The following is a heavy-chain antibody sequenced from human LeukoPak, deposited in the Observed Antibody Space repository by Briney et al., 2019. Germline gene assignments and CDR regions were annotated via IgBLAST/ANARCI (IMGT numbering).Heavy chain of an antibody. Sequence: GESLKISCQGSGYSFTKYWIAWVRQMPGKGLEWMGIIFPGDSDTTYSPSFEGQVTISADKSINTAYLQWSSLKASDTAMYYCATSESQTRFDFWGQGTLVTVSS. D-gene: IGHD1/OR15-1a*01. V-gene: IGHV5-51*01. CDR3: ATSESQTRFDF. J-gene: IGHJ4*02. CDR2: IFPGDSDT. CDR1: GYSFTKYW.